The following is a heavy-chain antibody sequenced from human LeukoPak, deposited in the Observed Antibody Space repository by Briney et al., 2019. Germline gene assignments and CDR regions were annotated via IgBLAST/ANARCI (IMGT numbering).Heavy chain of an antibody. V-gene: IGHV3-23*01. D-gene: IGHD6-19*01. J-gene: IGHJ5*02. CDR3: ARSYSSGLWFDP. CDR2: ISGSGGST. CDR1: GFTFSSYG. Sequence: GGSLRLSCAASGFTFSSYGMSWVRQAPGKGLEWVSAISGSGGSTDYADSVKGRFTMSSDNSKNTVYLQMNSLRAEDTAVYYCARSYSSGLWFDPWGQGTLVTVSS.